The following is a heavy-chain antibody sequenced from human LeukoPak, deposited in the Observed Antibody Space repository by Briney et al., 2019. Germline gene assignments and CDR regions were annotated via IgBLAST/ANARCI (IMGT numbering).Heavy chain of an antibody. V-gene: IGHV3-30*02. D-gene: IGHD5-18*01. CDR2: IRYDGSNK. CDR1: GFTFSSYG. Sequence: GGSLRLSCAASGFTFSSYGMHWVRQAPGKGPEWVAFIRYDGSNKYYADSVKGRFTISRGNSKNTLYLQMNSLRAEDTAVYYCAKTEIQLWLGSYFDYWGQGTLVTVSS. J-gene: IGHJ4*02. CDR3: AKTEIQLWLGSYFDY.